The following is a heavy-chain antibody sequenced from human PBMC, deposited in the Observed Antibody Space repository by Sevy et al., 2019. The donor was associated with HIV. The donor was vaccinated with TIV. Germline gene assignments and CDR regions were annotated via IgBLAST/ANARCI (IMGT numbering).Heavy chain of an antibody. V-gene: IGHV4-59*08. J-gene: IGHJ4*02. CDR2: IYYNGHI. CDR3: AGENAWGRGYS. D-gene: IGHD1-26*01. Sequence: SETLSLTCTVSGGSITSLYWNWIRQPPGKGLEWIANIYYNGHINYNPSLKSRFTLSLDTSKNQLSLQLSSVTAADTAMYYCAGENAWGRGYSWGQGTLVTVSS. CDR1: GGSITSLY.